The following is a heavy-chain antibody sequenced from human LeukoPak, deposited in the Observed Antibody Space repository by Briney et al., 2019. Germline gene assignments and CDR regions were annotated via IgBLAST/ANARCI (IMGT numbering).Heavy chain of an antibody. CDR3: ARLNYYDGSGYQSVPH. Sequence: PGGSLRLSCAASGFTFSGYEMNWVRQAPGKGLECIAYISDTSDTINYADSVKGRFTISRDNAKNSLYLQMNSLRADDTAVYYCARLNYYDGSGYQSVPHWGQGTLVTVSS. V-gene: IGHV3-48*03. CDR2: ISDTSDTI. D-gene: IGHD3-22*01. J-gene: IGHJ1*01. CDR1: GFTFSGYE.